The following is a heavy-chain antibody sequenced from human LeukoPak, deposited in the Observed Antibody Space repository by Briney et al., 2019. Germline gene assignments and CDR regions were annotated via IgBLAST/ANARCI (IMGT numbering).Heavy chain of an antibody. J-gene: IGHJ6*03. CDR3: ARAGGGSSWYYYYYMDV. D-gene: IGHD6-13*01. CDR1: GYTFTGHY. V-gene: IGHV1-2*02. CDR2: INPNSGGT. Sequence: ASVKVSCKASGYTFTGHYMHWVRQAPGQGLEWMGWINPNSGGTNYAQKFQGRVTMTRDTSISTAYMELSRLRSDDTAVYYCARAGGGSSWYYYYYMDVWGKGTTVTVSS.